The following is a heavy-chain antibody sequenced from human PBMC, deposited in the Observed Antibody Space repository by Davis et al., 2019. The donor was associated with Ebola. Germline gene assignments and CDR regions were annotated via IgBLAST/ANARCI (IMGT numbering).Heavy chain of an antibody. CDR3: ARAAIDY. D-gene: IGHD5-18*01. Sequence: ASVKVSCKASGYSFTGYYMHWVRQAPGQGLEWMGRIDPKSGGTIYAQRFQGRVTMTRDTSITTAYMDLSGLRSDDTAIYYCARAAIDYWGQGTLVTVSS. CDR2: IDPKSGGT. J-gene: IGHJ4*02. V-gene: IGHV1-2*06. CDR1: GYSFTGYY.